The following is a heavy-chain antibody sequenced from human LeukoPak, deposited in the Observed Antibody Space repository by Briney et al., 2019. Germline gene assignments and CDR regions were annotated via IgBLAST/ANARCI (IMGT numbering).Heavy chain of an antibody. CDR3: ARVVAAAGNNWFDP. J-gene: IGHJ5*02. V-gene: IGHV4-30-4*07. CDR2: IHDSGST. D-gene: IGHD6-13*01. CDR1: GDSISSGGYS. Sequence: SETLSLTCAVSGDSISSGGYSWSWIRQTPVKGLEWIAYIHDSGSTYNNPSLKTRLSISIDTSKNQFSLKLNSVSAADTAVYYCARVVAAAGNNWFDPWGQGTLVTVSS.